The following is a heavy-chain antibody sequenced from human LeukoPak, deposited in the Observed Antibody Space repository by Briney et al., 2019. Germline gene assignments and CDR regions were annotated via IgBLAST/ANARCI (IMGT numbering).Heavy chain of an antibody. CDR2: ITGDSTYI. V-gene: IGHV3-21*01. J-gene: IGHJ4*02. CDR3: ARVQGSPY. Sequence: GGSLRLSCAASGFTFSDYTLNWVRQPPGKGLEWVPSITGDSTYIYYADSVKGRLTVSRDNAKNSLYLHINSLRAEDTAVYYCARVQGSPYWGQGTVVTVSS. CDR1: GFTFSDYT.